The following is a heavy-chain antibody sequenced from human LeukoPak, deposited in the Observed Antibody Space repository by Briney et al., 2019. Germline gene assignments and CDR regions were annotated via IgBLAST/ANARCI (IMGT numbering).Heavy chain of an antibody. CDR3: ARRHFYGWDV. V-gene: IGHV6-1*01. CDR1: RDSVPNNRFG. J-gene: IGHJ6*02. Sequence: SQTLPLTCPISRDSVPNNRFGWHWIKQSPPRGLEWLGRTFYWSKWYIDNAVSVKSRITINPDTSKNQFSLQLYSVTPEDTAMYCCARRHFYGWDVWGQGTTVTVSS. CDR2: TFYWSKWYI.